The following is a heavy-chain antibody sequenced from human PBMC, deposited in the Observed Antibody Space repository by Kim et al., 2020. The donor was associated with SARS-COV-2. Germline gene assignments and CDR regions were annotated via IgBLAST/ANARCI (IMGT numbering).Heavy chain of an antibody. V-gene: IGHV4-30-2*04. Sequence: STYYNPSLKSRVTISVDTSKNQFSLKLSSVTAADTAVYYCAREGGNSFDYWGQGTLVTVSS. CDR3: AREGGNSFDY. J-gene: IGHJ4*02. D-gene: IGHD2-15*01. CDR2: ST.